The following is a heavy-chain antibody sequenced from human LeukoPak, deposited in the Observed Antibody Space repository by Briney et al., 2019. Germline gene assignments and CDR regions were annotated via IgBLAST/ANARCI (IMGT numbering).Heavy chain of an antibody. J-gene: IGHJ5*02. CDR3: ARPYYYDSRIDP. V-gene: IGHV4-30-4*01. CDR1: GGSISSGDYY. CDR2: MYYSGST. Sequence: SQTLSLTCTVSGGSISSGDYYWSWIRQPPGKGLEWIAYMYYSGSTYYNPSLKSRVTMSADTSKNQLSLKLSSVTASDTAVYYCARPYYYDSRIDPWGQGILVTVSS. D-gene: IGHD3-22*01.